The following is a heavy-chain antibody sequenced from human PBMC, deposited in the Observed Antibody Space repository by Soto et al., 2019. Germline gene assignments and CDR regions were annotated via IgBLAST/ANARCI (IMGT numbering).Heavy chain of an antibody. CDR2: IIPIFGTA. J-gene: IGHJ1*01. CDR1: GGTFSSYA. V-gene: IGHV1-69*06. D-gene: IGHD5-12*01. Sequence: SVKVSCKASGGTFSSYAISWVRQAPGQGLEWMGGIIPIFGTANYAQKFQGRVTITADKSTSTAYMELSSLRSEDTAVYYCAKHRRDGYNYDFQHWGQGTLVTVSS. CDR3: AKHRRDGYNYDFQH.